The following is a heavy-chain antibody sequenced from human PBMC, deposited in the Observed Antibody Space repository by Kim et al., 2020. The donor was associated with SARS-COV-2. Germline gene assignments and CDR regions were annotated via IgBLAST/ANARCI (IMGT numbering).Heavy chain of an antibody. J-gene: IGHJ5*02. CDR2: IKQDGSDK. CDR1: GFTFSNDW. CDR3: GRVSGPGDP. D-gene: IGHD6-19*01. V-gene: IGHV3-7*01. Sequence: GGSLRLSCAASGFTFSNDWMIWVRQAPGKGLEWVANIKQDGSDKYYVDSVRGRFTISRDNAKNSVYLQMNSLRAEDTAVYSCGRVSGPGDPWGQGTRVT.